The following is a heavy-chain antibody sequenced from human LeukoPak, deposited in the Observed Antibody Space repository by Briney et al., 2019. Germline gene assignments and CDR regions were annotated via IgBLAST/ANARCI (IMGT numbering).Heavy chain of an antibody. V-gene: IGHV1-2*02. D-gene: IGHD3-22*01. CDR1: GYTFTGYY. Sequence: ASVKDSCKASGYTFTGYYMHWVRQAPGQGLEWMGWINPNSGGTNYAQKFQGRVTMTRGTSISTAYMELSRLRSDDTAVYYCARLSVSSGYPYWGQGTLVTVSS. CDR2: INPNSGGT. J-gene: IGHJ4*02. CDR3: ARLSVSSGYPY.